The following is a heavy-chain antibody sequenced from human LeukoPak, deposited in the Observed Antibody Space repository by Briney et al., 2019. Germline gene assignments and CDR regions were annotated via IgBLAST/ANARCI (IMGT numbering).Heavy chain of an antibody. D-gene: IGHD3-22*01. CDR1: GYTFTGYY. J-gene: IGHJ4*02. CDR2: INPNSGGT. Sequence: ASVKVSCKASGYTFTGYYMHWVRQAPGQGLEWMGRINPNSGGTNYAQKFQGRVTMTRDTSINTAYMDLSRLRSDDTAEYYCARGRNSVYCFNVVAPYYFDYWGQGTLVTVSS. CDR3: ARGRNSVYCFNVVAPYYFDY. V-gene: IGHV1-2*06.